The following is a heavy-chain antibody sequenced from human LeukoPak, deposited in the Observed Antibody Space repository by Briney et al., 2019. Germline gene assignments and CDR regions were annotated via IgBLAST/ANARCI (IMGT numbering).Heavy chain of an antibody. D-gene: IGHD3-22*01. CDR1: GYTFTSFG. CDR2: ISAYNGNT. Sequence: ASVKVSCKTSGYTFTSFGASWVRQAPGQGLEWMGWISAYNGNTNYAQKFQGRVTMTRDTSISTAYMELSRLRSDDTAVYYCARDYYYDSSGYSLGLDYWGQGTLVTVSS. V-gene: IGHV1-18*01. CDR3: ARDYYYDSSGYSLGLDY. J-gene: IGHJ4*02.